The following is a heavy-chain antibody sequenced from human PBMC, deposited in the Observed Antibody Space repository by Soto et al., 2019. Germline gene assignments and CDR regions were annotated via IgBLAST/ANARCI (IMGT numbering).Heavy chain of an antibody. J-gene: IGHJ4*02. Sequence: SETLSLTCTVSGGSISSGDYYWSWVRQPPGKGLEWIGYIYYSGSTYYNPSLKSRVTISVDTSKNQFSLKLSSVTAADTAVYYCARDPNRDGYYFDYWGQGTLVTVSS. V-gene: IGHV4-30-4*01. D-gene: IGHD3-22*01. CDR1: GGSISSGDYY. CDR2: IYYSGST. CDR3: ARDPNRDGYYFDY.